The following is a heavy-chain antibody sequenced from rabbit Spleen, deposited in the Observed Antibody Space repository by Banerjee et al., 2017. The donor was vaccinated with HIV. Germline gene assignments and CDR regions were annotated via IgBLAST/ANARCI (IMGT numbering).Heavy chain of an antibody. D-gene: IGHD6-1*01. V-gene: IGHV1S45*01. Sequence: QEQLVESGGGLVQPEGSLTLTCTASGFSFSSSDYMCWVRQAPGKGLEWISCIVGSTSGFIYSATWAKGRFTISKTLSTTVTLQMTSLTAADTATYFCARDTASSFSSYGMDLWGPGTLVTVS. CDR1: GFSFSSSDY. CDR3: ARDTASSFSSYGMDL. J-gene: IGHJ6*01. CDR2: IVGSTSGFI.